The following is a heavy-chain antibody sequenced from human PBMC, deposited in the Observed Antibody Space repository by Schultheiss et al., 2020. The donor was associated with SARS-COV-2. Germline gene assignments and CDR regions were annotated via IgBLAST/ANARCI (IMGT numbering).Heavy chain of an antibody. Sequence: LSLTCAASGFTFSSYSMNWVRQAPGKGLEWVSAISGSGGSTYSADSVKGRFTISRDNSKNTLYLQMNSLRAEDTAVYYCARERVPAASAPCFDYWGQGTLVTVSS. J-gene: IGHJ4*02. D-gene: IGHD2-2*01. V-gene: IGHV3-23*01. CDR3: ARERVPAASAPCFDY. CDR1: GFTFSSYS. CDR2: ISGSGGST.